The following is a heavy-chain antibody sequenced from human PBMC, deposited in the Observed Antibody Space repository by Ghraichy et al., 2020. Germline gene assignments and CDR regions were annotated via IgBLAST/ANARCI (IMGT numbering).Heavy chain of an antibody. D-gene: IGHD3-16*01. CDR1: GGSISSSSYY. CDR3: ARQEVMIQKFYYYYGMDV. CDR2: IYYSGST. Sequence: SQTLSLTCTVSGGSISSSSYYWGWIRQPPGKGLEWIGSIYYSGSTYYNPSLKSRVTISVDTSKNQFSLKLSSVTAADTAVYYCARQEVMIQKFYYYYGMDVWGQGTTVTVSS. V-gene: IGHV4-39*01. J-gene: IGHJ6*02.